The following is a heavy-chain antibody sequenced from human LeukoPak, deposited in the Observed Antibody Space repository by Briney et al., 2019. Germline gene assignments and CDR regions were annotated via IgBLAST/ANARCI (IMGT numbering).Heavy chain of an antibody. Sequence: GGSLRLSCAASGFTFSSYSMNWVRQAPGKGLEWVSSISSSSSYIYYADSVKGRFTISRDKSKNTLYLQMNSLRAEDTALYYCAKKGDVVAYYFDYWGQGTLVTVSS. CDR1: GFTFSSYS. J-gene: IGHJ4*02. CDR2: ISSSSSYI. V-gene: IGHV3-21*04. D-gene: IGHD2-21*01. CDR3: AKKGDVVAYYFDY.